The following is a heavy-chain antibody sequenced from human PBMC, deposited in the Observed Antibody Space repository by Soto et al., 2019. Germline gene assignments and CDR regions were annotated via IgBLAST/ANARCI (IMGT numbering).Heavy chain of an antibody. D-gene: IGHD3-10*01. J-gene: IGHJ6*02. CDR1: GFTFSSYS. V-gene: IGHV3-21*01. CDR3: AIDSVPGGSTFYYYYGMDV. CDR2: ISSSSSYI. Sequence: PGGSLRLSCAASGFTFSSYSMNWVRQAPGKGLEWVSSISSSSSYIYYADSVKGRFTISRDNAKNSLYLQMNSLRAEDTAVYYCAIDSVPGGSTFYYYYGMDVWGQGTTVTVSS.